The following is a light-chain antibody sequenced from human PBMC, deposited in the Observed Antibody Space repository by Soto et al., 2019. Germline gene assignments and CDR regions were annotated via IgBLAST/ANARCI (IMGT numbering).Light chain of an antibody. J-gene: IGLJ2*01. CDR3: AAWDDSLNLV. Sequence: QSVLTQPPSASGTPGQRVTISCSGSSSNIGSNTVNWYQQLPGTAPKLLIYSNNQPPSGVPDRFSGSKSGTSASLAISGLQSEDEADYYCAAWDDSLNLVFGGGTKLTVL. V-gene: IGLV1-44*01. CDR1: SSNIGSNT. CDR2: SNN.